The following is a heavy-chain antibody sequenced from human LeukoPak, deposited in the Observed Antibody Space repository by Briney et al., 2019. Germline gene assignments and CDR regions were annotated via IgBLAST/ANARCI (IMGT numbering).Heavy chain of an antibody. Sequence: GGSLRLSCAASEFTFFTYSMSWVRQAPGKGLEWVANIKQDGSEKYYVDSVKGRFTISRDNAKNSLYLQMNSLRAEDTAVYYCVYSGDYEKGYWGQGTLVTVSS. CDR2: IKQDGSEK. J-gene: IGHJ4*02. CDR3: VYSGDYEKGY. V-gene: IGHV3-7*01. D-gene: IGHD4-17*01. CDR1: EFTFFTYS.